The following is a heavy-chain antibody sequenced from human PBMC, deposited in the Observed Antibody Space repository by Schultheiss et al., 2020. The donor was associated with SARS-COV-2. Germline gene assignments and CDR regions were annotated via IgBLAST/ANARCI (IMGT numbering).Heavy chain of an antibody. D-gene: IGHD4-17*01. CDR3: ARDVDYGDYSGDGMDV. Sequence: GESLKISCAASGFTFSRYVMHWVRQAPGKGLEWVALISYDGSNKYYADSVKGRFTISRDNSKNTVYLQMNSLSPEDTAVYYCARDVDYGDYSGDGMDVWGQGTTVTVSS. V-gene: IGHV3-30-3*01. CDR2: ISYDGSNK. J-gene: IGHJ6*02. CDR1: GFTFSRYV.